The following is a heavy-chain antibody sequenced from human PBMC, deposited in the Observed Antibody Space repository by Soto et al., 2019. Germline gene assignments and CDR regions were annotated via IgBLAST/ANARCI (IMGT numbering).Heavy chain of an antibody. D-gene: IGHD3-10*01. V-gene: IGHV3-49*03. CDR1: GFTFGDYA. CDR2: IRSKAYGGTT. CDR3: TRALDYYGSGSYFV. J-gene: IGHJ4*02. Sequence: GGSLRLSCTASGFTFGDYAMSWFRQAPGKGLEWVGFIRSKAYGGTTEYAASVNGRFTISRDDSKSITYLQMNSLKTEDTAVYYCTRALDYYGSGSYFVWGQGTLVTVSS.